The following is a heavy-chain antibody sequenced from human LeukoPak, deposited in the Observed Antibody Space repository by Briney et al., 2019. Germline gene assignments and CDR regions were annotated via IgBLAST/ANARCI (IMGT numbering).Heavy chain of an antibody. J-gene: IGHJ6*03. CDR2: INYSGST. D-gene: IGHD5-18*01. CDR3: VRHGRYSYGPTYYYMDV. V-gene: IGHV4-39*01. Sequence: SETLSLTCTVSGGSISSSSYYWGWIRQPPGKGLEWIGSINYSGSTYYNPSLKSRVTISVDTSKNQFTLKLSSVTAADTAVYYCVRHGRYSYGPTYYYMDVWGKGTTVTVSS. CDR1: GGSISSSSYY.